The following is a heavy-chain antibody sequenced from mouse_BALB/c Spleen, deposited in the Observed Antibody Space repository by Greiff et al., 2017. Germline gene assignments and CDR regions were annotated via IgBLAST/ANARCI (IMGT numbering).Heavy chain of an antibody. CDR3: TGIYYYGSSYAMDY. CDR2: IRLKSDNYAT. V-gene: IGHV6-6*02. CDR1: GFTFSSYW. J-gene: IGHJ4*01. D-gene: IGHD1-1*01. Sequence: EVQLVESGGGLVQPGGSMKLSCVASGFTFSSYWMSWVRQSPEKGLEWVAEIRLKSDNYATHYAESVKGKFTISRDDSKSRLYLQMNSLRAEDTGIYYCTGIYYYGSSYAMDYWGQGTSVTVSS.